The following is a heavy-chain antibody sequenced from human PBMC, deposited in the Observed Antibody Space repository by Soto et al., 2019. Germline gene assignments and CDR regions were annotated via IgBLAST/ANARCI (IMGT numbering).Heavy chain of an antibody. V-gene: IGHV3-30-3*01. Sequence: GSLRLSCVASGFPFSSHALHWVRQAPGKGLEWVAIISFDGGIHNYADSVKDRFTVSRDNSKNTVYLQMNSLRPGDTGVYYCESRAYMISSESYWGRGTLVTVSS. CDR3: ESRAYMISSESY. D-gene: IGHD3-16*01. CDR2: ISFDGGIH. J-gene: IGHJ4*02. CDR1: GFPFSSHA.